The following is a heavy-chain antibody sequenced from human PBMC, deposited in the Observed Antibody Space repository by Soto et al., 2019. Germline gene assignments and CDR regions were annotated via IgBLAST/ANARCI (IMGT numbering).Heavy chain of an antibody. CDR1: GFAFSSYA. Sequence: GVLRLSCAASGFAFSSYAMSWVCQAPGEGLEWVSAISGSGGSTYYADSVKGRFTISRDNSKNTLYLQMNSLRAEDTAVYYCAKFGLRGYYDSSGHYYFDYWGQGPLVTVSS. J-gene: IGHJ4*02. V-gene: IGHV3-23*01. CDR3: AKFGLRGYYDSSGHYYFDY. D-gene: IGHD3-22*01. CDR2: ISGSGGST.